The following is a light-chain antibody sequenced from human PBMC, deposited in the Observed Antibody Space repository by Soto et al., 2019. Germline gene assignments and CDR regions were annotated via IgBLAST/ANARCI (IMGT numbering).Light chain of an antibody. Sequence: EIVMTQSPATLSVSPGERATLSCRASQSVSSSYLAWYQQKPGQAPRLLIYGASTRATGIPAQFSGSGSGTQFTLTINSLQSEDFAVYYCQQYGNWPLTFGQGTKVDIK. CDR1: QSVSSSY. V-gene: IGKV3-15*01. CDR3: QQYGNWPLT. J-gene: IGKJ1*01. CDR2: GAS.